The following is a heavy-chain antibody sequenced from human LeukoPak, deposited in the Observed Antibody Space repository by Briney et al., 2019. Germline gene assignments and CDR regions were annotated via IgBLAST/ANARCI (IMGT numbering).Heavy chain of an antibody. Sequence: GSLKLSCAAPEFPFSSHWMSWVRQAPGKGLEGVANIKEDGSEKYYVDSVKGRFTISSDNAKISLYLQMNSLRAEDTAVYYCCRRWLNYYYYGMDVWGQGTTVTVSS. J-gene: IGHJ6*02. CDR2: IKEDGSEK. V-gene: IGHV3-7*01. D-gene: IGHD5-18*01. CDR1: EFPFSSHW. CDR3: CRRWLNYYYYGMDV.